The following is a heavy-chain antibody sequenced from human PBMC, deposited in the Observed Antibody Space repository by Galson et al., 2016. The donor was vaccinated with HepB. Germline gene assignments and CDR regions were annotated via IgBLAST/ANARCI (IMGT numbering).Heavy chain of an antibody. D-gene: IGHD2-21*01. CDR3: ARVWRGGDPPWEDY. CDR1: GYSFSSYW. V-gene: IGHV1-46*01. J-gene: IGHJ4*02. CDR2: INPSDGST. Sequence: SVKVSCKASGYSFSSYWMQWVRQAPGQGFEWMGIINPSDGSTTYAQKFQGGVSVTRDTSARTVYMELSGLRSEDTAVYYCARVWRGGDPPWEDYWGQGTLVTVSS.